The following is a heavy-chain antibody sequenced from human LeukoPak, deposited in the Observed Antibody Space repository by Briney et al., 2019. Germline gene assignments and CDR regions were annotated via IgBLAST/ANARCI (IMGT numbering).Heavy chain of an antibody. CDR2: IHCDGRST. D-gene: IGHD6-19*01. J-gene: IGHJ4*02. CDR3: SREAVAGLCLDY. V-gene: IGHV3-74*01. CDR1: GFTFSSYW. Sequence: GGSLRLSCAASGFTFSSYWMHWVRQAPGKGLVWVSRIHCDGRSTSYADSVKGRFTIYRENDKNTVSLQKNSLSSGHTSVLLCSREAVAGLCLDYWGQGTLVAVSS.